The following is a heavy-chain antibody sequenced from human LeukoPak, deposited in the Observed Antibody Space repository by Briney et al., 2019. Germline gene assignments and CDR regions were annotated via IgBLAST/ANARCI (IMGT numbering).Heavy chain of an antibody. Sequence: PGGSLRLSCVASGFTFSSYWMTWVRQAPGKGLEWVANIKTDGSQIYYVDSVKGRFTISRDNAKNSLYLQMNSLRAEDTAVYYCAKNHDSNSYHTDDAFDVWGQGTMVTVSS. D-gene: IGHD2/OR15-2a*01. V-gene: IGHV3-7*03. CDR1: GFTFSSYW. J-gene: IGHJ3*01. CDR2: IKTDGSQI. CDR3: AKNHDSNSYHTDDAFDV.